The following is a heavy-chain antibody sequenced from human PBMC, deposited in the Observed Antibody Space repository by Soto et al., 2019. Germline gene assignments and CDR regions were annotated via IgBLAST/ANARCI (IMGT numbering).Heavy chain of an antibody. D-gene: IGHD4-17*01. CDR2: IYYSGSA. V-gene: IGHV4-39*01. Sequence: SETLSLTCTFSGGSISSSDYYWGWIRQPPGKGLEWIGNIYYSGSASYNPSLKSRVTISVDTSKNQVSLKLSSVTAADTAVYYCARAHYGDYGYGMDVWGQGTTVTVSS. CDR1: GGSISSSDYY. J-gene: IGHJ6*02. CDR3: ARAHYGDYGYGMDV.